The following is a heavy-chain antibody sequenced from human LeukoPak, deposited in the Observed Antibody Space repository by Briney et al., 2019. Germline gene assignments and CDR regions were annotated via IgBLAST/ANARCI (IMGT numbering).Heavy chain of an antibody. J-gene: IGHJ4*02. D-gene: IGHD3-10*01. CDR3: ARVPIIRGVLDY. CDR2: ISYSGNT. Sequence: PSETLSLTCTVSGGSLSSGDYYWHWLRQPPGKGLEWIGYISYSGNTYYNPSLKSRVTISPDTSKNQFSLKLSSVSATDTAVYFCARVPIIRGVLDYWGQGTLVTVSS. V-gene: IGHV4-30-4*01. CDR1: GGSLSSGDYY.